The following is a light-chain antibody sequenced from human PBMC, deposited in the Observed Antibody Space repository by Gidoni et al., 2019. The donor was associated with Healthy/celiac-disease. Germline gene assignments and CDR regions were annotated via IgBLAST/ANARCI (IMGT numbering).Light chain of an antibody. V-gene: IGKV2-28*01. J-gene: IGKJ2*01. CDR2: LGS. CDR3: MQALQTPPT. Sequence: DIVMTQSPRSLPVTPGEPASISCRSRQGLLHSNGYNYLDWYLQKPGQSPQLLIYLGSNRASGVPDRFSGSGSGTDFTLKISRVEAEDVGVYYCMQALQTPPTFGQGTKLEIK. CDR1: QGLLHSNGYNY.